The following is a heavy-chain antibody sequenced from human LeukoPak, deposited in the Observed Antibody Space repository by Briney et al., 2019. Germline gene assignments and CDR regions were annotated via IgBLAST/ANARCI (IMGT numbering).Heavy chain of an antibody. V-gene: IGHV4-39*07. CDR3: ATSSGY. J-gene: IGHJ4*02. Sequence: SETLSLTCTVSGGSISSSSYYWSWIRQPPGKGLEWIGEINHSGSTNYNPSLKSRVTISVDTSKNQFSLKLSSVTAADTAVYYCATSSGYWGQGTLVTVSS. CDR2: INHSGST. CDR1: GGSISSSSYY.